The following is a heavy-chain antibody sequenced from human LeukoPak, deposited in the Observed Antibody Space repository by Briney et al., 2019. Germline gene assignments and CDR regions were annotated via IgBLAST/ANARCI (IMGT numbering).Heavy chain of an antibody. V-gene: IGHV4-30-2*01. CDR1: GGSISSGGYS. J-gene: IGHJ4*02. D-gene: IGHD4-17*01. CDR3: ARDRYGDHTYFDY. CDR2: IYHSGST. Sequence: SETLSLTCAVSGGSISSGGYSWSWIRQPPGKGLEWIGYIYHSGSTYYNPSLKSRVTISVDRSKNQFSLKLSSVTAADTAVYYCARDRYGDHTYFDYWGQGALVTVSS.